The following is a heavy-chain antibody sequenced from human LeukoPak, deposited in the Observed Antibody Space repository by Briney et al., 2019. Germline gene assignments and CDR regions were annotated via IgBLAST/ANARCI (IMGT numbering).Heavy chain of an antibody. CDR3: ARGWYQLLTNMFDY. CDR2: ISAYNGNT. J-gene: IGHJ4*02. D-gene: IGHD2-2*01. V-gene: IGHV1-18*01. CDR1: GYTFTSYG. Sequence: ASVKVSCKASGYTFTSYGISWVRQAPGQGLEWMGWISAYNGNTNYAQKLQGRVTMTTDTSTSTAYMELRSLRSDDTAVYHCARGWYQLLTNMFDYWGQGTLVTVSS.